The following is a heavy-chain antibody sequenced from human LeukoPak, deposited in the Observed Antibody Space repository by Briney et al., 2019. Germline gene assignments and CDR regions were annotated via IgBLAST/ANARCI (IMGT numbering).Heavy chain of an antibody. D-gene: IGHD6-13*01. CDR2: ISYDGSDK. Sequence: GRSLRLSCAASGFTFSNYGMHWVRQAPGKGLEWVAVISYDGSDKYYGDSVKGRFTISRDNSKNTLYLQMNSLTSEDTAVYYCAQGGYSSSWYLSFHHWGQGTLVTVSS. V-gene: IGHV3-30*18. J-gene: IGHJ1*01. CDR3: AQGGYSSSWYLSFHH. CDR1: GFTFSNYG.